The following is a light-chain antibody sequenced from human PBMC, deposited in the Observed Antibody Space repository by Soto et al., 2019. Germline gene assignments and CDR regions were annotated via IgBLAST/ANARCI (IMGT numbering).Light chain of an antibody. CDR1: TSDVGGYNS. J-gene: IGLJ1*01. CDR2: EVR. Sequence: QSALTQPASVSGSPGQSITISCSGTTSDVGGYNSVSWYQQHPGQAPKLIVYEVRRRPSGVSNRFSGSQSASTASLTISGLQAEDEADYYCSSFTTRYTYVFGTGTKLTVL. V-gene: IGLV2-14*01. CDR3: SSFTTRYTYV.